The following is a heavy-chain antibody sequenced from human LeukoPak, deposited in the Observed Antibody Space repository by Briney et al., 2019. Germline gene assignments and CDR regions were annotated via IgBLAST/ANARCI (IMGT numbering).Heavy chain of an antibody. J-gene: IGHJ4*02. Sequence: GGSLRLSCEVSGFTFSSYAMTWVRQAPGKGLEWVANIKQDGSEKYYVDSVKGRLTISRDNAKNSVYLQMNSLRAEDTAVYYCATRYSSSWYYWGQGTLVTVSS. CDR3: ATRYSSSWYY. CDR1: GFTFSSYA. D-gene: IGHD6-13*01. CDR2: IKQDGSEK. V-gene: IGHV3-7*03.